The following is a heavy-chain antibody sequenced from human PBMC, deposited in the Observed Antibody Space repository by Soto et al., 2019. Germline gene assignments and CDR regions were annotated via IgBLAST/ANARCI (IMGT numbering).Heavy chain of an antibody. J-gene: IGHJ3*02. CDR2: TTPGFNTA. Sequence: QVQLEQSGAEVKKPGSSVKISCKASGGTLSDHGVSWLRQAPGQGLEWVGGTTPGFNTAKYAPKFQGRVTFAADKSTNIAYMELGSLRSDDTAFYYCARGVYGSGNYYTGPSAFDIWGQWTLVIVSS. V-gene: IGHV1-69*06. D-gene: IGHD3-10*01. CDR3: ARGVYGSGNYYTGPSAFDI. CDR1: GGTLSDHG.